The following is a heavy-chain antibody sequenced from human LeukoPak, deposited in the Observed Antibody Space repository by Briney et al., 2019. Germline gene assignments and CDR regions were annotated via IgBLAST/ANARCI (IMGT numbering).Heavy chain of an antibody. V-gene: IGHV1-69*05. CDR3: ARGDYYDSSALGYFDY. D-gene: IGHD3-22*01. CDR1: GGTFSSYA. CDR2: IIPILGTA. Sequence: GASVKVSCKASGGTFSSYAISWVRQAPGQGLEWMGGIIPILGTANYAQKFQGRVTITTDESTSTAYMELSSLRSEDTAVYYCARGDYYDSSALGYFDYWGQGTLVTVSS. J-gene: IGHJ4*02.